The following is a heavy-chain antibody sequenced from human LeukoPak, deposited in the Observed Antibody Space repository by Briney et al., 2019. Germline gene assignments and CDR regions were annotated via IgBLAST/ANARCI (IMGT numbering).Heavy chain of an antibody. CDR2: IYHSGST. Sequence: SETLSLTCAVSGYSISSGYYWGWIRQPPGKGLEWIGRIYHSGSTYYNPSLMSRVTISVDTSKNQFSLKLSSVTAADTAVCYCASGGLAVAVSPYYFDYWGQGTLVTVSS. J-gene: IGHJ4*02. CDR3: ASGGLAVAVSPYYFDY. V-gene: IGHV4-38-2*01. CDR1: GYSISSGYY. D-gene: IGHD6-19*01.